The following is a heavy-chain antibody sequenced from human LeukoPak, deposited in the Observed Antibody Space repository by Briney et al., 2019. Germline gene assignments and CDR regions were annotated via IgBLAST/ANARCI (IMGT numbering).Heavy chain of an antibody. J-gene: IGHJ5*02. CDR1: GYSFTSYW. CDR2: IDPSDSYT. V-gene: IGHV5-10-1*01. CDR3: ARRAHPYYDILTGYYHWFDP. Sequence: GESLKISCKGSGYSFTSYWISWVRQMPGKGLEWMGRIDPSDSYTNYSPSFQGHVTISADKSISTAYLQWSSLKASDTAMYYYARRAHPYYDILTGYYHWFDPWGQGTLVTVSS. D-gene: IGHD3-9*01.